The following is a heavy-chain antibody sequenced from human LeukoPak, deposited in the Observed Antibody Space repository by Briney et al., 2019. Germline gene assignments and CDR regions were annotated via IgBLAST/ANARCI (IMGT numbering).Heavy chain of an antibody. V-gene: IGHV3-33*01. CDR2: IWYDGSHE. J-gene: IGHJ3*02. Sequence: GRSLRLSCAASGFKFWNNGMHWVRQAPGKGLEWVAAIWYDGSHEFYADSVKGRFTISRDNSKSTLYLQMNSLRAEDTAVYYCAREGGYCSSTSCHGGAFDIWGQGTMVTVSS. CDR3: AREGGYCSSTSCHGGAFDI. CDR1: GFKFWNNG. D-gene: IGHD2-2*01.